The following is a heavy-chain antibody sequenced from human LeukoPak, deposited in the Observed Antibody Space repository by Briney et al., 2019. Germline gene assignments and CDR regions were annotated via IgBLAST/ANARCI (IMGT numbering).Heavy chain of an antibody. D-gene: IGHD4-17*01. Sequence: ASVKVSCKASGYTFSNHGISWVRQAPGQGLEWMGWISTYNGNTNYAQKLQGRVTMTTDTSTSTAYMELRSLRSDDTAVYYCARSGGWAYGDYDGFIAFDIWGQGTMVTVSS. CDR3: ARSGGWAYGDYDGFIAFDI. CDR1: GYTFSNHG. J-gene: IGHJ3*02. V-gene: IGHV1-18*01. CDR2: ISTYNGNT.